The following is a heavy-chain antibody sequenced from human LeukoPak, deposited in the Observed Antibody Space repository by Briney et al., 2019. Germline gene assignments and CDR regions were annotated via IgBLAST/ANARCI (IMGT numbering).Heavy chain of an antibody. V-gene: IGHV3-11*04. D-gene: IGHD5-18*01. CDR2: ISSSGSTI. J-gene: IGHJ6*03. Sequence: GGSLRLSCAASGFTFSDYYMSWIRQAPGKGLEWVSYISSSGSTIYYADSVKGRFTISSDNAKNSLYLQMNSLRAEDTAVYYCARDKMGYSYGLDYYYYMDVWGKGTTVTVSS. CDR3: ARDKMGYSYGLDYYYYMDV. CDR1: GFTFSDYY.